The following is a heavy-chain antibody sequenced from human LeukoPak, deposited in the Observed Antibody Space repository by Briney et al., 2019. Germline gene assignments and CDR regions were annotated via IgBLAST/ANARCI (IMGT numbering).Heavy chain of an antibody. Sequence: ASVKVSCKASGYTFTSYYMHWVRQAPGQGLEWMGIISPSGGSTSYAQKFQGRVTMTRDTSTSTAYMELRSLRSDDTAVYYCARDQDGWGQAFETNDAFDIWGQGTMVTVSS. D-gene: IGHD3-16*01. CDR1: GYTFTSYY. CDR3: ARDQDGWGQAFETNDAFDI. J-gene: IGHJ3*02. CDR2: ISPSGGST. V-gene: IGHV1-46*01.